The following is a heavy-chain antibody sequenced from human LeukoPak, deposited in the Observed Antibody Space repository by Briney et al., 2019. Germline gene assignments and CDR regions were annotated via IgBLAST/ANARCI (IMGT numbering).Heavy chain of an antibody. CDR1: GYTFTGYY. J-gene: IGHJ3*02. V-gene: IGHV1-2*02. CDR3: ARDLNPDQDAFDI. CDR2: INPNSGGT. Sequence: ASVKVSCKASGYTFTGYYMHWVRQAPGQGLEWMGWINPNSGGTKYTQKFQGRVTMTRDTSLSTAYMELSRLRSHDTAVYYCARDLNPDQDAFDIWGQGTMVTVSS. D-gene: IGHD1-14*01.